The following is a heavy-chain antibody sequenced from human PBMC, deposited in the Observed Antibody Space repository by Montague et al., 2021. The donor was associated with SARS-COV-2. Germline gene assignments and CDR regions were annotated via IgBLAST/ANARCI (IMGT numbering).Heavy chain of an antibody. V-gene: IGHV3-48*03. CDR3: AAGGSINY. Sequence: SLRLSCAASGFTFRRYEMHWVRQPPGKGLQWVSYINTGGDTMFYADSVKGRFTTSRDDAKNSLFLQINSLRADDTSVYYCAAGGSINYWGQGTLVTVSP. CDR2: INTGGDTM. CDR1: GFTFRRYE. J-gene: IGHJ4*02. D-gene: IGHD3-10*01.